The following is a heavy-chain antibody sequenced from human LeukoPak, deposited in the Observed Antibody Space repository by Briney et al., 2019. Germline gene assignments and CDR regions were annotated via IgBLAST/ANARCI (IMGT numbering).Heavy chain of an antibody. V-gene: IGHV1-69*01. J-gene: IGHJ4*02. CDR3: AGDGYSYGHYGYSLDY. CDR1: GCTFSSYA. CDR2: IIPICGAA. Sequence: SVKVSCTASGCTFSSYAISWVRQAPGQGLEWVGGIIPICGAANYAQKFQGRVTITADESTSTAYTELSSLRSEDTAVYYCAGDGYSYGHYGYSLDYWRQATMATVPS. D-gene: IGHD5-18*01.